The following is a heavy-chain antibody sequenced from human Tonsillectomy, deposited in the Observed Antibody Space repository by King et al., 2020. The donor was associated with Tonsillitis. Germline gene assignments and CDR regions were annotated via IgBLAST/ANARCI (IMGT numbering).Heavy chain of an antibody. D-gene: IGHD1-26*01. CDR1: GFTFSHYA. CDR2: ISNDGSNE. Sequence: VQLVESGGGVVQPGRSLRLSCAASGFTFSHYAMHWVRQAPGKGLEWGAAISNDGSNEYYADSVGGRFSVSRDNSKNTVFLQMNSLTTEDTAVCYCAREDAVGRKYYLDYWGQGTLVTVSS. J-gene: IGHJ4*02. V-gene: IGHV3-30-3*01. CDR3: AREDAVGRKYYLDY.